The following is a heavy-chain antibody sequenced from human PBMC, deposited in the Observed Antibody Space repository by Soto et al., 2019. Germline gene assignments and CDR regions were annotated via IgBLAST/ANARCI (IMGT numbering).Heavy chain of an antibody. Sequence: ESGGGLVQPGGSLRLSCAASGFTVSRNYMSWVRQAPGKGLEWVSVIYSGGTTYYADSVKGRFTISRDNSKNTLYLQMNSLRVEDTAVYYCARDGTSGWHHDYWGQGTLVTVSS. CDR1: GFTVSRNY. J-gene: IGHJ4*02. D-gene: IGHD6-19*01. CDR3: ARDGTSGWHHDY. CDR2: IYSGGTT. V-gene: IGHV3-66*01.